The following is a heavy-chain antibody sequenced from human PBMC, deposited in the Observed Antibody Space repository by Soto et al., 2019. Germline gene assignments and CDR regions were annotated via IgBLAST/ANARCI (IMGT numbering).Heavy chain of an antibody. D-gene: IGHD5-18*01. J-gene: IGHJ5*02. CDR2: IIPIFGTA. CDR3: ARQLSGYSYGPIPNLFDP. CDR1: GGTFSSYA. Sequence: SVKVSCKASGGTFSSYAISWVRQAPGQGLEWMGGIIPIFGTANYAQKFQGRVTITADESTSTAYMELSSLRSEDTAVYYCARQLSGYSYGPIPNLFDPWGQGTLVTVSP. V-gene: IGHV1-69*13.